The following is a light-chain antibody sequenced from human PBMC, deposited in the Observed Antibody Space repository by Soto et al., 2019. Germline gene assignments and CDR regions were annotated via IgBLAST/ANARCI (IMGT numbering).Light chain of an antibody. CDR1: QSISSY. V-gene: IGKV1-39*01. Sequence: DIQMTQSPSSLSASVGDRVTITCRASQSISSYLNWYQQKPGKAPKLLIYAASSLQSGVPSRLSGSGSGTDFTLTISSLQPEDFATYYCQQSYSNRTFGQGTKV. CDR2: AAS. J-gene: IGKJ1*01. CDR3: QQSYSNRT.